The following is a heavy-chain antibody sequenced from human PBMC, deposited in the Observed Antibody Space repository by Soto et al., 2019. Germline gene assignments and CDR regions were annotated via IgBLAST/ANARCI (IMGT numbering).Heavy chain of an antibody. J-gene: IGHJ3*02. CDR2: ISGSGGST. CDR1: GFTFSSYA. V-gene: IGHV3-23*01. CDR3: AKWELLTDAFDI. D-gene: IGHD1-26*01. Sequence: EVQLLESGGGLVQPGGSLRLSCAASGFTFSSYAMSWVRQAPGKGLEWVSAISGSGGSTYYADSVKGRFTISRDNSKNTLYLQMNRLRAEDTAVYYCAKWELLTDAFDIWGQGTMVTVSS.